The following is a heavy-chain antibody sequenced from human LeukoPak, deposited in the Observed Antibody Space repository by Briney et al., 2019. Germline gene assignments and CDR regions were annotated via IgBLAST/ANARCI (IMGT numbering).Heavy chain of an antibody. CDR3: ARELVSLGTGYFDL. Sequence: GGSLRLSCEASGFTFSTYGMTWVRQAPGKGLEWVSGITGSSAWTYYADSVKGRFTISRDNSNNTLHLQMNSLRAEDTAIYYCARELVSLGTGYFDLWGRGTLVTVSS. D-gene: IGHD7-27*01. CDR1: GFTFSTYG. V-gene: IGHV3-23*01. J-gene: IGHJ2*01. CDR2: ITGSSAWT.